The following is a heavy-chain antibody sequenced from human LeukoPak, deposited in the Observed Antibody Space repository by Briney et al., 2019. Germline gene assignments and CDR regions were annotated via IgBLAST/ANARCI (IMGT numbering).Heavy chain of an antibody. J-gene: IGHJ6*03. D-gene: IGHD4-17*01. CDR2: IKQDGSEK. V-gene: IGHV3-7*01. CDR1: GFTFSSYW. Sequence: PGGSLRLSCAASGFTFSSYWMSWVRQAPGKGLEWVANIKQDGSEKNYVDSVKGRFTISRDNAKNSLYLQMNSLRAEDTAVYYCARDGDYYYYYMDVWGKGTTVTVSS. CDR3: ARDGDYYYYYMDV.